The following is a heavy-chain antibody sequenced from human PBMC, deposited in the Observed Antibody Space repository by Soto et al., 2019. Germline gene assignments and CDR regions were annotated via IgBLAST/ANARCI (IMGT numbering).Heavy chain of an antibody. Sequence: LRLSCAASGFTFSNYAMTWVRQAPGKGLEWVSAISGSGGSTYYADSVKGRFTISRDNPRNTLYLQMNSLGAEDTAVYYCAKVRGFYCYYGMDVWGQGTTVTVSS. CDR2: ISGSGGST. V-gene: IGHV3-23*01. CDR1: GFTFSNYA. CDR3: AKVRGFYCYYGMDV. D-gene: IGHD3-10*01. J-gene: IGHJ6*02.